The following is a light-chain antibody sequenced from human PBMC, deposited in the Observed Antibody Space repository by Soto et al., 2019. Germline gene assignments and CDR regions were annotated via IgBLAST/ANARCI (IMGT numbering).Light chain of an antibody. CDR3: SSYTSSSTLYV. J-gene: IGLJ1*01. CDR1: SSEVGGYNY. Sequence: QSVLTRPASVSGSPGQSITISCTGTSSEVGGYNYVSWYQQHPGKAPKLMIYDVSNRPSGVSNRFSGSKSGNTASLTLSGLQAEDEADYYCSSYTSSSTLYVFGTGTKVTVL. V-gene: IGLV2-14*01. CDR2: DVS.